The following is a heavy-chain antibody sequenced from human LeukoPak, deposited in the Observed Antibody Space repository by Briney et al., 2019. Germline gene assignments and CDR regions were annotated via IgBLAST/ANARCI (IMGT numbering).Heavy chain of an antibody. V-gene: IGHV4-38-2*02. CDR1: GYSISSDYY. J-gene: IGHJ4*02. Sequence: SETLSLTCTVSGYSISSDYYWGWIRRPPGKGLEWIGFIYHSGSTYYNPSLKSRVTISVDTSKNQFSLKLSSVTAADTAVYYCARYDVWGTYRAFDYWGQGTLVTVSS. CDR3: ARYDVWGTYRAFDY. CDR2: IYHSGST. D-gene: IGHD3-16*02.